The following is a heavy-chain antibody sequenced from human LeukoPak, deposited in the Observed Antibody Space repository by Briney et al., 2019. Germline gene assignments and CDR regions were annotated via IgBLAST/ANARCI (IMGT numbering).Heavy chain of an antibody. D-gene: IGHD4-17*01. Sequence: PGGSLRLSCVASGFTFSSPALTWVRQVPGKGLEWVSHISGSGERTYYADSVRGRFTSSRDNSKNTLFLQMNSLRVEDTAVYYCAKVKYDYGDPVGWFDPWGQGTLVTVSS. J-gene: IGHJ5*02. CDR2: ISGSGERT. V-gene: IGHV3-23*01. CDR3: AKVKYDYGDPVGWFDP. CDR1: GFTFSSPA.